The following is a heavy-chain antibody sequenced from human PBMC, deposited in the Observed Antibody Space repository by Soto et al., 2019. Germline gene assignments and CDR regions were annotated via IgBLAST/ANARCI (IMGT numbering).Heavy chain of an antibody. D-gene: IGHD2-15*01. CDR2: IYHSGST. Sequence: QLQLQESGSGLVKPSQTLSLTCAVSGGSISSGGYSWSWIRQPPGKGLEWIGYIYHSGSTYYNPSLKSRVTISADRSKNQFSLKLSSVTAADTAVYYCARGEDCSGGSCYFDYWGQGTLVTVSS. CDR3: ARGEDCSGGSCYFDY. V-gene: IGHV4-30-2*01. J-gene: IGHJ4*02. CDR1: GGSISSGGYS.